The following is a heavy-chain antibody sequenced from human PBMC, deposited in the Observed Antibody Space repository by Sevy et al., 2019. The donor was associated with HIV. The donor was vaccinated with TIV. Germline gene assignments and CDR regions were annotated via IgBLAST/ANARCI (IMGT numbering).Heavy chain of an antibody. V-gene: IGHV1-69*13. CDR2: IIPIFGTA. CDR3: ARDSRYCSSTSCSPADYYYYYGMDV. J-gene: IGHJ6*02. CDR1: GGTFSSYA. D-gene: IGHD2-2*01. Sequence: SVKVSCKASGGTFSSYAISWVRQAPGQGLEWMGGIIPIFGTANYAQKFQGRVTITADESTSTAYMELSSLASEDTAVYYCARDSRYCSSTSCSPADYYYYYGMDVWGQGTTVTVSS.